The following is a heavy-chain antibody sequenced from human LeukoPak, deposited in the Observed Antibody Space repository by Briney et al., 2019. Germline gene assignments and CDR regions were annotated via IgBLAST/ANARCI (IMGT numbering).Heavy chain of an antibody. CDR3: ARLALAMGPDAFDI. CDR2: TYYRSKWYN. CDR1: GDSVSSSSAA. D-gene: IGHD3-3*02. V-gene: IGHV6-1*01. J-gene: IGHJ3*02. Sequence: SQTLSLTCAISGDSVSSSSAAWSWIRQSPSRGLEWLGRTYYRSKWYNDYAVSVKGRITINPDTSKNQFSLQLNSVTPEDTALYYCARLALAMGPDAFDIWGQGTMVTVSS.